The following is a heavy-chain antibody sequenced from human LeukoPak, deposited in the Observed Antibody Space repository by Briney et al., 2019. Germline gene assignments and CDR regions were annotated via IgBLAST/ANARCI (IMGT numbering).Heavy chain of an antibody. D-gene: IGHD3-3*01. Sequence: ASVKVSCKASGYTFTSYDINWVRQATGQGLEWMGWMNPNSGNTGYAQKFQGRVTITRNTSISTAYMELSSLRSEDTAAYYCARGRTYYDFWSGYSRAPYYYYMDVWGEGTTVTVSS. V-gene: IGHV1-8*03. CDR3: ARGRTYYDFWSGYSRAPYYYYMDV. CDR2: MNPNSGNT. CDR1: GYTFTSYD. J-gene: IGHJ6*03.